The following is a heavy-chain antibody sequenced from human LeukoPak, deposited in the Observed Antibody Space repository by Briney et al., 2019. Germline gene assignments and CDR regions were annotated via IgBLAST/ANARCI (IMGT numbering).Heavy chain of an antibody. V-gene: IGHV3-30*04. Sequence: GGSLRLSCAASGFTFSSYAMHWVRQAPGKGLEWVAVISYDGSNKYYADSVKGRFTISRDNAKNSLYLQMNSLRAEDTAVYYCARGSIAAAGGDYWGQGTLVTVSS. J-gene: IGHJ4*02. CDR2: ISYDGSNK. D-gene: IGHD6-13*01. CDR3: ARGSIAAAGGDY. CDR1: GFTFSSYA.